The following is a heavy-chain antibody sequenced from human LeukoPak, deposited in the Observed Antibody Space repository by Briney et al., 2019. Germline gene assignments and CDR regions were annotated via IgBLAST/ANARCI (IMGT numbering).Heavy chain of an antibody. D-gene: IGHD3-9*01. CDR1: GGSISSYY. CDR2: IYYSGST. CDR3: AVTIFDTPPVAFDI. Sequence: SETLSLTCTVSGGSISSYYWSWIRQPPGKGLEWIGYIYYSGSTNYNPSLKSRVTISVDTSKNQFSLKLSSVTAADTAVYYCAVTIFDTPPVAFDIWGQGTMVTVSS. J-gene: IGHJ3*02. V-gene: IGHV4-59*01.